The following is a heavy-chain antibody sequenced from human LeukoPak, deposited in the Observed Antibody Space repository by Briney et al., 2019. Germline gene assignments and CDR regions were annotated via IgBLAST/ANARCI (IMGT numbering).Heavy chain of an antibody. V-gene: IGHV3-23*01. CDR2: ISGSGGST. D-gene: IGHD1/OR15-1a*01. J-gene: IGHJ6*04. Sequence: GXLRLSCAASGFTFSSDAMSWGRQAPGKGLEWVSTISGSGGSTYYADSVKGRFTISRDNSKNTLYLQMNSLRAEDTAVYYCAKDEQGALYYGMDVWGKGTTVTVSS. CDR1: GFTFSSDA. CDR3: AKDEQGALYYGMDV.